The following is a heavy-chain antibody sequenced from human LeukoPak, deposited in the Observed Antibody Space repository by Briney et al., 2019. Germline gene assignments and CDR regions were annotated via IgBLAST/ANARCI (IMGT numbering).Heavy chain of an antibody. Sequence: SETLSPTCGVSGDSITNYFWSWIRQPARGGLEWIGRIDGNGGTNYNPSLWGRVTMSVDTSKNQFSLRVTSVTAADTAVYYCARDQHGSGSYSAFVNWFDPWGRGTLVTVSS. D-gene: IGHD3-10*01. CDR1: GDSITNYF. CDR3: ARDQHGSGSYSAFVNWFDP. V-gene: IGHV4-4*07. J-gene: IGHJ5*02. CDR2: IDGNGGT.